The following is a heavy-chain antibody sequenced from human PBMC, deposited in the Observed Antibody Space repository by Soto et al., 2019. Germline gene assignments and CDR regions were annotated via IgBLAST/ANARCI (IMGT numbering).Heavy chain of an antibody. Sequence: GGSLRLSCAASGFTFSSSAMHWVRQAPGKGLEWVAVISYDGTYRDYEDSVKGRFTISRDNSKNTLYLQMNSLRLEDTAVYYCAKESVSGIRIFGPWGQGALVTVSS. J-gene: IGHJ5*02. CDR2: ISYDGTYR. CDR3: AKESVSGIRIFGP. V-gene: IGHV3-30*18. D-gene: IGHD3-3*01. CDR1: GFTFSSSA.